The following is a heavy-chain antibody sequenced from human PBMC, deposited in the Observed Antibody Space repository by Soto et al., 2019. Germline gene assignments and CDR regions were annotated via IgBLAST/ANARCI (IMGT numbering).Heavy chain of an antibody. Sequence: SETLSLRCTFSGGSISSYYWSLIRQHPGKGLEWIGYIYYSGSTNYNPSLKSRVTISVDTSENQFSLKLSSVTAADTAVYYCARHGFGDFWSGLDPYYFDYWGQGTLVTVSS. V-gene: IGHV4-59*08. D-gene: IGHD3-3*01. J-gene: IGHJ4*02. CDR1: GGSISSYY. CDR2: IYYSGST. CDR3: ARHGFGDFWSGLDPYYFDY.